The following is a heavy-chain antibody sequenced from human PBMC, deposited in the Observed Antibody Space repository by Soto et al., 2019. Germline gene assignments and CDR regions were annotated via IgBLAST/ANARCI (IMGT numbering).Heavy chain of an antibody. CDR1: GVTFCDYD. V-gene: IGHV3-11*04. CDR3: ARDGVSQYYFDY. CDR2: ISSSGSTI. Sequence: GGSLRLSCAASGVTFCDYDMSWIRQAPGKGLEWVSYISSSGSTIYYADSVKGRFTISRDNAKNSLYLQMNSLRAEDTAVYYSARDGVSQYYFDYWGQGTLVTVSS. D-gene: IGHD6-19*01. J-gene: IGHJ4*02.